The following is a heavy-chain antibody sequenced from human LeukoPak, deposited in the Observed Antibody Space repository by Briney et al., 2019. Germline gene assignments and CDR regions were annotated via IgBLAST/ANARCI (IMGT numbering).Heavy chain of an antibody. Sequence: PGGSLRLSCAASGFTFSSYAMHWVRQAPGKGLEWVTSISYNGRNEYYADSVKGRFTISRDNSKNTLYLQINSLRTEDTAVYYCARDNFGLDYWGHGTLVTVSS. J-gene: IGHJ4*01. V-gene: IGHV3-30*04. CDR2: ISYNGRNE. CDR3: ARDNFGLDY. D-gene: IGHD1-20*01. CDR1: GFTFSSYA.